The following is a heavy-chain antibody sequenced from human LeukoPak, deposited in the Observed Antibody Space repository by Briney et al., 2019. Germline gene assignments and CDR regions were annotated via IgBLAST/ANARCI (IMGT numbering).Heavy chain of an antibody. Sequence: SETLSLTCTVSGGSLSSYYWRWIRQPPGKELEWIGYIYYSGSANYNPPLNSRVTISVDTSKNQFSLKLSSVTAADTAVYYCARASSGWLQYYFDYWGQGTLVTVSS. CDR3: ARASSGWLQYYFDY. CDR1: GGSLSSYY. CDR2: IYYSGSA. D-gene: IGHD6-19*01. J-gene: IGHJ4*02. V-gene: IGHV4-59*01.